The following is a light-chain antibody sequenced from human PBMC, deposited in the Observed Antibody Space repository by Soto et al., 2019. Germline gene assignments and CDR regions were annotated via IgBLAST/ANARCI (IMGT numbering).Light chain of an antibody. V-gene: IGLV2-14*01. Sequence: QSVLTQPASVSESPGQSITISCTGTSSDVGGYNYVSWYQQHPGKAPKLMIYDVNNRPSGISNRFSGSKSGNTASLTISGLQAEDEAYYYCSSYTSRGTLWVFGGGTKVTVL. CDR2: DVN. J-gene: IGLJ3*02. CDR3: SSYTSRGTLWV. CDR1: SSDVGGYNY.